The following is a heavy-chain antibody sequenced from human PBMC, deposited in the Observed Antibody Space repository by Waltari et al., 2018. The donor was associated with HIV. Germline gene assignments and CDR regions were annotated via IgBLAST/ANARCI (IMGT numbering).Heavy chain of an antibody. V-gene: IGHV3-11*01. J-gene: IGHJ4*02. CDR1: GFTFSDYY. D-gene: IGHD3-10*01. Sequence: QVQLVESGGGLVKPGGSLRLSCAASGFTFSDYYMSWIRQAPGKWLEWVAYIMSRGTTIYSADSVKGRVTISRDNAKDSLYRQMNNLRAEDTAVYYCARCDAGYFYGSAYDYWGQGILVTVSS. CDR2: IMSRGTTI. CDR3: ARCDAGYFYGSAYDY.